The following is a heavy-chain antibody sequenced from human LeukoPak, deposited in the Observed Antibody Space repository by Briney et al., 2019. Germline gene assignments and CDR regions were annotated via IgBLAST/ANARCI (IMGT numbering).Heavy chain of an antibody. J-gene: IGHJ4*02. V-gene: IGHV3-9*03. CDR3: AKDTGYDWGTHPFDY. D-gene: IGHD5-12*01. CDR1: GFTYDDYA. CDR2: ISWNSGSI. Sequence: ARSLRLSCAASGFTYDDYAMHWVRQAPGKGLEWVSGISWNSGSIGYADSVKGRFTIYRDNAKNSLYLQMNSLRPEDMALYYCAKDTGYDWGTHPFDYWGQGTLVTVSS.